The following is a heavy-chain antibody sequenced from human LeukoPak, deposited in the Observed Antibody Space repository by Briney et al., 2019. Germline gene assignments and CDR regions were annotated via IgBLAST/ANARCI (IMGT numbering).Heavy chain of an antibody. D-gene: IGHD2-15*01. V-gene: IGHV3-23*01. CDR1: GFTFSSYA. Sequence: GGSLRLSCAASGFTFSSYAMSWVRQAPGKGLEWVSAISGSGGSTYYAGSVKGRFTISRDNSKNTLYLQMNSLRAEDTAVYYCAKEYCSGGSCYYFDYWGQGTLVTVSS. J-gene: IGHJ4*02. CDR3: AKEYCSGGSCYYFDY. CDR2: ISGSGGST.